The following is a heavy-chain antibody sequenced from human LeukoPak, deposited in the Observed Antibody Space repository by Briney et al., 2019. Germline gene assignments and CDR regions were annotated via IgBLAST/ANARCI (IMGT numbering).Heavy chain of an antibody. CDR1: GFTFSNYS. J-gene: IGHJ6*04. Sequence: GGSLRLSCAASGFTFSNYSMNWVRQAPGEGLERVSSISRRSSYKYYADSVKGRFTISRDNAKNSLDLQMNSLRDEDTAVYYCARDEFGMDVWGKGTTVTVTS. CDR2: ISRRSSYK. V-gene: IGHV3-21*01. CDR3: ARDEFGMDV.